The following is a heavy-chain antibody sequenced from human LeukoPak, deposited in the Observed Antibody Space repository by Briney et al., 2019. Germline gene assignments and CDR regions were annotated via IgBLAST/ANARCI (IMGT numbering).Heavy chain of an antibody. CDR3: ASPSYYDSSGYANDAFDI. CDR1: GYTLTSYG. CDR2: ISSYNDNT. Sequence: VASVKVFCNASGYTLTSYGISCVRQAPGQGFEWMGRISSYNDNTNYAQKLQGRVTMTTDTSTSTAYMELRSLRSDDTAVYYCASPSYYDSSGYANDAFDIWGQGTMVTVSS. J-gene: IGHJ3*02. D-gene: IGHD3-22*01. V-gene: IGHV1-18*01.